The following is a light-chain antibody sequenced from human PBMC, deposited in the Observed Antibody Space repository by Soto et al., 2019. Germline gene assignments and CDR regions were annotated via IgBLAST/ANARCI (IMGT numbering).Light chain of an antibody. V-gene: IGKV3-20*01. CDR1: QSVSSSY. CDR2: GAS. J-gene: IGKJ2*01. CDR3: QQYGSSPYT. Sequence: GLTQSPGTLSLSQGERATLSCRASQSVSSSYLAWYQQKPGQAPRLLIYGASSRATGIPDRFSGSGSGTDFTLTISRLEPEDFAVYYCQQYGSSPYTFGQGTKVDIK.